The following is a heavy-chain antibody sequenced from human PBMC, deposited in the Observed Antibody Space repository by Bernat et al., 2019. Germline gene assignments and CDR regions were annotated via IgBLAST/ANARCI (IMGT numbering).Heavy chain of an antibody. V-gene: IGHV4-31*03. D-gene: IGHD2-2*02. Sequence: QVQLQESGPGLVKPSQTLSLTFTVSGGSISSGDYYWSWIRQHPGKGLEWIGYIYYSGSTYYNPSLKSRVTISVDTSKNQFSLKRSSVTAADTAVYYCAREMSGYCSSTSCCTGGFDYWGQGTLVTVSS. CDR2: IYYSGST. CDR3: AREMSGYCSSTSCCTGGFDY. CDR1: GGSISSGDYY. J-gene: IGHJ4*02.